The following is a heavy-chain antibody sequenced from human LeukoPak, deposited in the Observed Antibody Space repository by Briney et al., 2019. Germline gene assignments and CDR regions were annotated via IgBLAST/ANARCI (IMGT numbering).Heavy chain of an antibody. CDR2: IKPDGSEK. V-gene: IGHV3-7*01. CDR3: ARVYYYTSGSRWGDYFDY. Sequence: GGSLRLSCAASGFTFSRSWMTWVRQAPGKGLEWVANIKPDGSEKYYVDSVKGRFTISRDNAKNSLYLQMNSLRAEDTAVYYCARVYYYTSGSRWGDYFDYWGQGTLVTVSS. CDR1: GFTFSRSW. J-gene: IGHJ4*02. D-gene: IGHD3-10*01.